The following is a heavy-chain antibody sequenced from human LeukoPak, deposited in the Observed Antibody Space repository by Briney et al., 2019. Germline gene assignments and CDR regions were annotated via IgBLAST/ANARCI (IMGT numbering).Heavy chain of an antibody. J-gene: IGHJ5*02. CDR1: GGSISSSSYY. CDR3: ARHLVGATNWFDP. D-gene: IGHD1-26*01. Sequence: TSETLSLTCTVSGGSISSSSYYWGWIRQPPGKGLEWIGSIYYSGSTYYNPSLKSRVTISVDTSKNQFSLKLSSVTAADTAVYYCARHLVGATNWFDPWGQGTLVTVSS. V-gene: IGHV4-39*01. CDR2: IYYSGST.